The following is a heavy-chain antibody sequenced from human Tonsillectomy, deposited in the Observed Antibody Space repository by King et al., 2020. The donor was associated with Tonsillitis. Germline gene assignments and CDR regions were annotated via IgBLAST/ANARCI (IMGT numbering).Heavy chain of an antibody. J-gene: IGHJ4*02. V-gene: IGHV3-7*03. CDR2: IKQDGSEK. Sequence: VQLVESGGGLVQPGGSLRLSCAASGFTFSSYWMSWVRQAPGKGLEWVANIKQDGSEKYYVDSVKGRFTISRDNANNSLYLQMNSLRAEDTAVYYCARDWERDYPFYRGQGTLVTVSS. CDR1: GFTFSSYW. CDR3: ARDWERDYPFY. D-gene: IGHD4-11*01.